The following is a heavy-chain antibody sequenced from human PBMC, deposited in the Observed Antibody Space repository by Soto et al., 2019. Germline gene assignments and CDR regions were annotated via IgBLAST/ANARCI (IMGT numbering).Heavy chain of an antibody. D-gene: IGHD1-1*01. CDR3: ARGGTGPPDRYYFDY. CDR1: GFTFSSYG. Sequence: QVQLVESGGGVVQPGRSLRLSCAASGFTFSSYGMHWVRQAPGKGLGRVAVIWYDGSNKYYADSVKGRFTISRDNSKNTLYLQMNSLRAEDTAVYYCARGGTGPPDRYYFDYWGQGTLVTVSS. J-gene: IGHJ4*02. V-gene: IGHV3-33*01. CDR2: IWYDGSNK.